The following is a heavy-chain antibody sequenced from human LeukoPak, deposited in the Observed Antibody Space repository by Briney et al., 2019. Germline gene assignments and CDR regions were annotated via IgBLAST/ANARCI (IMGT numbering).Heavy chain of an antibody. J-gene: IGHJ3*02. CDR3: AKDGTTVTTYGAFDI. D-gene: IGHD4-17*01. CDR2: IAYDGSRA. Sequence: GGSLRLSCAGSGFTFGGYGMHWVRQTPGKGLEWVAVIAYDGSRAFYADSVKGRFTISRDNAKNTLYLQMNSLRAEDTAVYYCAKDGTTVTTYGAFDIWGQGTMVTVSS. V-gene: IGHV3-33*06. CDR1: GFTFGGYG.